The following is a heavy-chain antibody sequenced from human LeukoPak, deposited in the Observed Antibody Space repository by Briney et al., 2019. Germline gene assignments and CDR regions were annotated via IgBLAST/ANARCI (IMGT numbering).Heavy chain of an antibody. Sequence: PSETLSLTCTVSGGSISSYYWTWIRQPAGKGLEWIGRIYTGGSTDYNPSLKSRVTMSVDTSKNQFSLKLSSVTAADTAVYYCARVGYCSSTSCPGFDPWGQGTLVTVSS. CDR1: GGSISSYY. CDR3: ARVGYCSSTSCPGFDP. J-gene: IGHJ5*02. D-gene: IGHD2-2*01. V-gene: IGHV4-4*07. CDR2: IYTGGST.